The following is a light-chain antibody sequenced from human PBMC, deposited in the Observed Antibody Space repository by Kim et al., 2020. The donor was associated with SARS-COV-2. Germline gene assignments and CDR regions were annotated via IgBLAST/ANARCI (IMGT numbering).Light chain of an antibody. CDR1: TIASGN. V-gene: IGKV3D-15*01. Sequence: VSPEDSAPPSCGASTIASGNLAWYQQKPGQPPRLLIYDASTGATDIPARFSGSGSGTEFTLTISSLESEDFAVYYCQQYDNWPLTFGQGTKVDIK. CDR2: DAS. J-gene: IGKJ1*01. CDR3: QQYDNWPLT.